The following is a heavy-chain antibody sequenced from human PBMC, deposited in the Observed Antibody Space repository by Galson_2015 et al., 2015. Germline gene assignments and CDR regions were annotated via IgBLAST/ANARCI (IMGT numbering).Heavy chain of an antibody. Sequence: SLRLSCAASGFTFATYAMAWVRQAPGKGLEWVSGISDSGGTSFHADSVQGRFSISRDTPKNTLYLQMNGLRVDDTAIYYCARAFRRDYGAIDAFDIWGQGTIVTVSS. CDR1: GFTFATYA. CDR2: ISDSGGTS. D-gene: IGHD4-17*01. V-gene: IGHV3-23*01. J-gene: IGHJ3*02. CDR3: ARAFRRDYGAIDAFDI.